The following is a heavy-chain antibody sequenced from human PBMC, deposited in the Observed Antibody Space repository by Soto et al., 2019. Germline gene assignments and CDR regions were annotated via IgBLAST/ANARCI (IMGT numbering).Heavy chain of an antibody. CDR2: IRSKANSYAT. CDR3: NSCSGGSCPLDY. Sequence: PGGSLRLSCAASGFTFSGSAMHWVRQASGKGLEWVGRIRSKANSYATAYAASVKGRLTISRDDSKNTAYLQMNSLKTEDAAVYCCNSCSGGSCPLDYWGQGTLVTVSS. V-gene: IGHV3-73*01. D-gene: IGHD2-15*01. CDR1: GFTFSGSA. J-gene: IGHJ4*02.